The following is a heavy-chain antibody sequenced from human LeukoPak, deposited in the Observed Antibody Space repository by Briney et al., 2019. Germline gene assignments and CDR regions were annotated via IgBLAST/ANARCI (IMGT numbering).Heavy chain of an antibody. CDR2: AYYSGTT. Sequence: PSETLSLTCSVSGASISDHYWSWIRQPPGRRLEWVANAYYSGTTNYNPSLRSRVSISLDTSKNQFSLKLRSVTAADTAVYYCASHDYGDFFDYWGQGTLVTVSS. CDR3: ASHDYGDFFDY. J-gene: IGHJ4*02. CDR1: GASISDHY. D-gene: IGHD4-17*01. V-gene: IGHV4-59*11.